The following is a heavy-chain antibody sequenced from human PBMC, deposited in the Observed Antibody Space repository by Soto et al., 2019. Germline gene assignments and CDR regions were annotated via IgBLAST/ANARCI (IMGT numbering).Heavy chain of an antibody. CDR3: AKESMPEHYGDTLFAY. D-gene: IGHD4-17*01. Sequence: EVQLLESGGGLVQPGGSLRLSCAASGFSFRNYALSWVRQSPGKGLEWVSTCSAGGRAYYADSMKGRFTIATDTSKNTLHLQASSLRAEDTAVYYCAKESMPEHYGDTLFAYWGQGTRVTVSS. CDR2: CSAGGRA. CDR1: GFSFRNYA. V-gene: IGHV3-23*01. J-gene: IGHJ4*02.